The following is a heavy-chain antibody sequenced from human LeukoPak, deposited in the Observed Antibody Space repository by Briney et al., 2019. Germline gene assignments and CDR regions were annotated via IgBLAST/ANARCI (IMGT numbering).Heavy chain of an antibody. D-gene: IGHD3-10*01. V-gene: IGHV3-30*02. CDR2: IRYDGSNK. J-gene: IGHJ5*02. Sequence: GGSLRLSCAASGFTFSSYGMHWVRQAPGKGLEWVTFIRYDGSNKYYADSVKGRFTISRDNAKNSLYLQMNSLRAEDTAVYYCARGSGSGNWFDPWGQGTLVTVSS. CDR3: ARGSGSGNWFDP. CDR1: GFTFSSYG.